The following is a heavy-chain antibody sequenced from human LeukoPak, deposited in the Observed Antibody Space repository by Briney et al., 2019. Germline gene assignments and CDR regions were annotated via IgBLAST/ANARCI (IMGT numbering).Heavy chain of an antibody. J-gene: IGHJ4*02. D-gene: IGHD6-6*01. Sequence: GGSLRLSCAASGFTFRSYWMHWVRQAPGKGLVWVSRINGDGSSTSYADSVKGRFTISRDNAKNTLYLQMNSLRVEDTAVYYCASSIVVRPALDYRGQGTLVTVSS. CDR3: ASSIVVRPALDY. CDR1: GFTFRSYW. CDR2: INGDGSST. V-gene: IGHV3-74*01.